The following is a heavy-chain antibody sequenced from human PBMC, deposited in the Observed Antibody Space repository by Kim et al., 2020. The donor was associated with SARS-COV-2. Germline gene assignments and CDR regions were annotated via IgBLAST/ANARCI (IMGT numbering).Heavy chain of an antibody. Sequence: GGSLRLSCAASGFTFSSYAMIWVRQAPGKGLEWVSTISGSGGFTYYADSVKGQFTISRDNSKNTLYLQLNSLRAEDTAVYYCAKGAVVTPFDYWGQGTLVTVSS. CDR1: GFTFSSYA. CDR3: AKGAVVTPFDY. D-gene: IGHD2-21*02. J-gene: IGHJ4*02. CDR2: ISGSGGFT. V-gene: IGHV3-23*01.